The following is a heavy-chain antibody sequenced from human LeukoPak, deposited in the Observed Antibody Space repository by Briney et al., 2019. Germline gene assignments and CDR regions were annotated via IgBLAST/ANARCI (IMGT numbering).Heavy chain of an antibody. Sequence: GGSLRLSCAASGFTLSSYAMSWVRQAPGKGLEWVSVIYSGGSTYYADSVKGRFTISRDNSKNTLYLQMNSLRAEDTAVYYCAREGMTYDQRQKYYFDYWGQGTLVTVSS. CDR3: AREGMTYDQRQKYYFDY. V-gene: IGHV3-66*01. D-gene: IGHD1-20*01. CDR2: IYSGGST. CDR1: GFTLSSYA. J-gene: IGHJ4*02.